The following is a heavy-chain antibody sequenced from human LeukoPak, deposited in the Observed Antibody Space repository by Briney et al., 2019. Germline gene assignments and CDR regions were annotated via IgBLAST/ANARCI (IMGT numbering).Heavy chain of an antibody. J-gene: IGHJ4*02. CDR2: ISGSGGST. Sequence: GGSLRLSCAASGFIFSSYAMSWVRQAPGKGLEWVSAISGSGGSTYYADSVKGRFTISRDNSKNTLYLQMNSLRAEDTAVYYCARIHPAGYSSSWLDYWGQGTLVTVSS. CDR1: GFIFSSYA. V-gene: IGHV3-23*01. CDR3: ARIHPAGYSSSWLDY. D-gene: IGHD6-13*01.